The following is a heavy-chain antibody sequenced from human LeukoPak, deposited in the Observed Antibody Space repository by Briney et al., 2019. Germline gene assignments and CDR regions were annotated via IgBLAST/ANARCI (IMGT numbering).Heavy chain of an antibody. D-gene: IGHD2-15*01. Sequence: PSETLSLTCAVYGGSFNGYSWSWIRQPPGKGLEWIAYIYHSGSTYYNPSLKSRVTISVDRSKNQFSLKLSSVTAADTAVYYCARAEVEAADYSLVYGMDVWGQGTTVTVSS. CDR1: GGSFNGYS. CDR2: IYHSGST. V-gene: IGHV4-30-2*01. CDR3: ARAEVEAADYSLVYGMDV. J-gene: IGHJ6*02.